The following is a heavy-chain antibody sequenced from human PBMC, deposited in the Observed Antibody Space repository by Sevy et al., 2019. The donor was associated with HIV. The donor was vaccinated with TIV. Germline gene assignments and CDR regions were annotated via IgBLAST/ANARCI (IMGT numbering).Heavy chain of an antibody. J-gene: IGHJ5*02. V-gene: IGHV3-53*01. CDR3: ARERSCSGGSCYSIRWFDP. Sequence: GGSLRLSCAASGFTVSSNYMSWVRQAPGKGLEWVSVIYSGGSTYYADSVKDRFTISRDNSKNTLYLQMNSLRAEDTAVYYCARERSCSGGSCYSIRWFDPWGQGTLVTVSS. D-gene: IGHD2-15*01. CDR2: IYSGGST. CDR1: GFTVSSNY.